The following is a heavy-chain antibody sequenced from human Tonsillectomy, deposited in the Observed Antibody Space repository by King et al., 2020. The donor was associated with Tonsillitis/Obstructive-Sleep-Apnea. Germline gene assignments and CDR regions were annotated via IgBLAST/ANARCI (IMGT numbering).Heavy chain of an antibody. D-gene: IGHD2-2*01. J-gene: IGHJ5*02. CDR3: ARGSCSSTSCFYNWFDP. V-gene: IGHV1-69*10. CDR1: GGTFSSYA. Sequence: QLVQSGAEVKKPGSSVKVSCKASGGTFSSYAISWVRQAPGQGLEWVGGIIPILGIANYAQKFQGRVTITADKSTSTAYMELSSLRSEDTAVYYCARGSCSSTSCFYNWFDPWGQGTLVTVSS. CDR2: IIPILGIA.